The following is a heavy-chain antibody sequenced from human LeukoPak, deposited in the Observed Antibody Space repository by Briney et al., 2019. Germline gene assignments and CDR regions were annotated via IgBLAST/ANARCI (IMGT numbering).Heavy chain of an antibody. J-gene: IGHJ5*02. CDR3: ARDSRSGWGNRFDP. Sequence: ASVKVSCKASGYSFINYYIHWVRQAPGQGLEWMGIINPSGAGTSFAQKFRGRVTMTRDMSTSTVYMELNSLRSQDTAVYYCARDSRSGWGNRFDPWGQGTLVTVSS. CDR2: INPSGAGT. D-gene: IGHD6-19*01. V-gene: IGHV1-46*01. CDR1: GYSFINYY.